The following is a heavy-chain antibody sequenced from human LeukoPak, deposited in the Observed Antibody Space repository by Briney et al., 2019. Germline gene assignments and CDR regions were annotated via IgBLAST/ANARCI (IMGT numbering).Heavy chain of an antibody. Sequence: GGSLRLSCAASGFTFSDYYMSWIRQAPGKGLEWVSAISVSGGSTYYADSVKGRFTISRDNPKNTLYLQMNSLRAEDTAVYYCAPRIVGATVVDLWGRGTLVTVSS. CDR3: APRIVGATVVDL. V-gene: IGHV3-23*01. J-gene: IGHJ2*01. CDR2: ISVSGGST. CDR1: GFTFSDYY. D-gene: IGHD1-26*01.